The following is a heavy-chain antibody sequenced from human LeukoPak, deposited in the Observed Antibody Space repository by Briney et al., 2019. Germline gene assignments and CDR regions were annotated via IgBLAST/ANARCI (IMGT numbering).Heavy chain of an antibody. V-gene: IGHV4-59*01. CDR3: ARISGYQTFFDY. D-gene: IGHD3-22*01. CDR2: IYYSGST. Sequence: ETLSLTCTVSGGSISSYYWSWIRQPPGKGLEWIGYIYYSGSTNYNPSLKSRVTISVDTSKNQFSLKLSSVTAADTAVYYCARISGYQTFFDYWGQGTLVTVSS. J-gene: IGHJ4*02. CDR1: GGSISSYY.